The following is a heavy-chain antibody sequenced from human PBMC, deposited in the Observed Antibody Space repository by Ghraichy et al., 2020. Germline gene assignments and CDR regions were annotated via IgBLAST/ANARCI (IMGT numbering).Heavy chain of an antibody. CDR2: IKQDGTEE. CDR1: GFTFSDYW. V-gene: IGHV3-7*03. CDR3: ARASMILVPRFDI. Sequence: GGSLRLSCAASGFTFSDYWMSWVRQAPGKGLEWVANIKQDGTEEYYVNSVKGRFTISRDNAKNSLYLQMDSLRADDTAAYYCARASMILVPRFDIWGQGTLVTVSS. J-gene: IGHJ4*02. D-gene: IGHD3-22*01.